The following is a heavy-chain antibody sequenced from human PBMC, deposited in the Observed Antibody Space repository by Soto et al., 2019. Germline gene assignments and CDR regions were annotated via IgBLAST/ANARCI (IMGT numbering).Heavy chain of an antibody. Sequence: QVQLVQSGGKVKRPGASVKVSCKPSGYTFTNYVIDWVRQAPGQGLEWMGWISPFNGHTKYAQKFQGRVTLTTDTSTSTAYMELTSLRFDDTAVYYCARDAGGGSYLAYWGQGTLVTVSS. CDR1: GYTFTNYV. CDR3: ARDAGGGSYLAY. J-gene: IGHJ4*02. V-gene: IGHV1-18*01. CDR2: ISPFNGHT. D-gene: IGHD1-26*01.